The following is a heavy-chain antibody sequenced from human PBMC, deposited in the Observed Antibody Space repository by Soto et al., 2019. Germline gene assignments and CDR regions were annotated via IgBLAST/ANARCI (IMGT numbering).Heavy chain of an antibody. CDR1: GFTFSSYS. D-gene: IGHD4-4*01. J-gene: IGHJ6*02. CDR2: ISSSSSYI. Sequence: EVQLVESGGGLVKPGGSLRLSCAASGFTFSSYSMNWVRQAPGKGLEWVSSISSSSSYIYYADSVKGRFTISRDNAKNSLYLQMNSLRAEDKAVYYCARDRTVTTYYYYYGMDVWGQGTTVTVSS. V-gene: IGHV3-21*01. CDR3: ARDRTVTTYYYYYGMDV.